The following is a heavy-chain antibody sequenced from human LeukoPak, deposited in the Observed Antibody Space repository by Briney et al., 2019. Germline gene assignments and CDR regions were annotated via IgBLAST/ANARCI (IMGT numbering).Heavy chain of an antibody. Sequence: GGSLRLSCAASGFTFTSYAMNWVRQAPGKGLEWVSTISGSGYSTYYADSVKGRFTISRDNSKNTLYLQLNSLRAEDTAVYYCAKGDSYDSDYWGQGTLVTVSS. CDR2: ISGSGYST. CDR1: GFTFTSYA. V-gene: IGHV3-23*01. CDR3: AKGDSYDSDY. J-gene: IGHJ4*02. D-gene: IGHD3-10*01.